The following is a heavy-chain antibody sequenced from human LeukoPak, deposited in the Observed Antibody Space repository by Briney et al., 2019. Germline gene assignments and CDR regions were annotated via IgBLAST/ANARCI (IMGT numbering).Heavy chain of an antibody. V-gene: IGHV3-23*01. CDR3: ARVALGVPAAP. D-gene: IGHD2-2*01. Sequence: GGSLRLSCAASGFTFSSYGMSWVRQAPGKGLEWVSAISGSGGSTYYADSVKGRFTISRVNSKNTLYLQMNSLRAEDTAVYYCARVALGVPAAPWGQGTLVTVSS. J-gene: IGHJ5*02. CDR2: ISGSGGST. CDR1: GFTFSSYG.